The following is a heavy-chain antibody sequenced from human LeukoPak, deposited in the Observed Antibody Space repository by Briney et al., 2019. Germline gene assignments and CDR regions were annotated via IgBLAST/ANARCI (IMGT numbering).Heavy chain of an antibody. D-gene: IGHD3-22*01. Sequence: ASVKVSCKASGYTFTGYYIHWVRQAPGQGLEWMGWIKPNGGATRFAQKFQGRVTMTRDTSISTAYMDLSSLRSDDTAVYYCSRDRADGSMNAFDVWGQGTLVTVSS. J-gene: IGHJ3*01. CDR3: SRDRADGSMNAFDV. CDR1: GYTFTGYY. V-gene: IGHV1-2*02. CDR2: IKPNGGAT.